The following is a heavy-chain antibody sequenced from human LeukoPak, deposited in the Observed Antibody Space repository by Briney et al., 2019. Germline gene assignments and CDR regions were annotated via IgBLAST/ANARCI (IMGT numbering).Heavy chain of an antibody. CDR1: GFTFSSYS. D-gene: IGHD3-10*01. CDR2: ISFGSSYV. J-gene: IGHJ6*03. V-gene: IGHV3-21*01. CDR3: ASLWFGELYYYYMDV. Sequence: GSLRLSCAASGFTFSSYSMNWVRQAPGKGLEWVSSISFGSSYVYYADSVKGRFTISRDNAKNSLYLQMNSLRAEDTAVYYCASLWFGELYYYYMDVWGKGTTVTVSS.